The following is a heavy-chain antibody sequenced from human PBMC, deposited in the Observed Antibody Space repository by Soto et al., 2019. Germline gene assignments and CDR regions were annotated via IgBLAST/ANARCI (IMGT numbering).Heavy chain of an antibody. CDR1: AGMFSPYR. CDR2: IDPSDSYT. J-gene: IGHJ5*02. D-gene: IGHD2-15*01. Sequence: GEYFQTCYNGSAGMFSPYRYLLGRLLPGRGLEWMGRIDPSDSYTNYSPSFQGHVTISADKSISTAYLQWSSLRASDTAMYYCATRRGGGRARRFDPCGQGT. V-gene: IGHV5-10-1*01. CDR3: ATRRGGGRARRFDP.